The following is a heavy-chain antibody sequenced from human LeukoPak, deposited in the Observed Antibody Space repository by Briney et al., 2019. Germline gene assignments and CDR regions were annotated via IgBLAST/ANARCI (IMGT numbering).Heavy chain of an antibody. V-gene: IGHV4-4*07. J-gene: IGHJ6*03. CDR2: IYTSGST. CDR1: GGSISSYY. D-gene: IGHD6-25*01. CDR3: ARGGFLKGRYYYYYYYMDV. Sequence: PSETLSLTCTVSGGSISSYYWSWIRQPAGKGLEWIGRIYTSGSTNYNPSLKSRVTMSVDTSKNQFSLKLSSVTAADTAVYYCARGGFLKGRYYYYYYYMDVWGKGTTVTVSS.